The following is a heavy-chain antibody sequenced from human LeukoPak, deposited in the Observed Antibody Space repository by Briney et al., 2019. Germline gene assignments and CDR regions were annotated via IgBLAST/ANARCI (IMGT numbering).Heavy chain of an antibody. CDR1: GLXFSTYA. CDR2: ISSSGSTI. CDR3: ARAKQKYSGVEY. D-gene: IGHD6-19*01. Sequence: GGSLRLSCGASGLXFSTYAINWVRQAPGKGLEWVSYISSSGSTIYYADSVKGRFTISRDNAKNSLYLQMNSLRAEDTAVYYCARAKQKYSGVEYWGQGTLVTVSS. V-gene: IGHV3-48*04. J-gene: IGHJ4*02.